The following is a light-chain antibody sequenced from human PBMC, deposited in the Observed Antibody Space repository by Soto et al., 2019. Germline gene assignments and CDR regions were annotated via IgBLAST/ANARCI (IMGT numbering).Light chain of an antibody. CDR3: TSYTTTSAVL. CDR1: LRYIGRYNS. J-gene: IGLJ2*01. CDR2: EVS. Sequence: QSALSHPASGSGSPGQSIPISCTGTLRYIGRYNSVSWYQQHPRIAPQLLIYEVSDRPSGVSNRFSGSKSGNSASLTISVLQAADEADSFCTSYTTTSAVLLGGGTQLTVL. V-gene: IGLV2-14*01.